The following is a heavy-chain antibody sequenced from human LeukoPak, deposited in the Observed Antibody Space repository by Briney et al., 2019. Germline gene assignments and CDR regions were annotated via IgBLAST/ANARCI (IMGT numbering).Heavy chain of an antibody. CDR2: MNPNSGNT. Sequence: GASVNVSCKASGYTFTSYDINWVRQAPGQGLEWMGWMNPNSGNTGYAQTFQGRVTMTRNTSISTAYMELSSLRSEDTAVYYCARAQLEPAENWFDPWGQGTLVTVSS. D-gene: IGHD1-1*01. CDR3: ARAQLEPAENWFDP. CDR1: GYTFTSYD. V-gene: IGHV1-8*01. J-gene: IGHJ5*02.